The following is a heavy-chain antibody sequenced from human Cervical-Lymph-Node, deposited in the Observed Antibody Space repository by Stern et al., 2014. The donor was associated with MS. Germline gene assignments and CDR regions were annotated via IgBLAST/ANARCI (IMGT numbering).Heavy chain of an antibody. CDR1: GFSLSTSGMR. D-gene: IGHD3-3*01. V-gene: IGHV2-70*04. CDR2: IGWDDDK. CDR3: ARSPPYYEFWNDYYYFDY. J-gene: IGHJ4*02. Sequence: QVTLRESGPALVKPTQTLTLTCTFSGFSLSTSGMRVSWIRQPPGKALEWLARIGWDDDKFYSTSLKTRLTISKDTSKNQVVLTMTNMDPLDTATYYCARSPPYYEFWNDYYYFDYWGQGTLVAVSS.